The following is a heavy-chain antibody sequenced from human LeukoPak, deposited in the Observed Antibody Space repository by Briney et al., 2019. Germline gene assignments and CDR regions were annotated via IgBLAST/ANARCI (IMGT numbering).Heavy chain of an antibody. V-gene: IGHV1-69*13. CDR2: IIPIFGTA. Sequence: SVKVSCKASGGTFSSYAISWVRQAPGQGLEWMGGIIPIFGTAKYAQKFQGRVTITADESTSTAYMELSSLRSEDTAVYYCASGRTDIVVVPATLRNYYFDYWGQGTLVTVSS. J-gene: IGHJ4*02. CDR1: GGTFSSYA. D-gene: IGHD2-2*01. CDR3: ASGRTDIVVVPATLRNYYFDY.